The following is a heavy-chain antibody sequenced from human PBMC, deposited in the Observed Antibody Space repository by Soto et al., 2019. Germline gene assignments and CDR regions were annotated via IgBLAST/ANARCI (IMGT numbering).Heavy chain of an antibody. Sequence: SQTLSLTCAISGDSVSSNSAAWNWIRQSPSRGLEWLGRTYYRSKWYNDYAVSVKSRITINPDTSKNQFSLQLNSVTPEDTAVYYCARGGGSYDILTGSISGSVTYFDYWGQGTLVTVSS. CDR2: TYYRSKWYN. V-gene: IGHV6-1*01. D-gene: IGHD3-9*01. CDR3: ARGGGSYDILTGSISGSVTYFDY. J-gene: IGHJ4*02. CDR1: GDSVSSNSAA.